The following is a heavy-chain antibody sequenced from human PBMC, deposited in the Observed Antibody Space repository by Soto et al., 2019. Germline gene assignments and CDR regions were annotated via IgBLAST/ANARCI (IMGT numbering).Heavy chain of an antibody. D-gene: IGHD6-25*01. CDR3: ATMKRARLDS. V-gene: IGHV1-69*09. J-gene: IGHJ4*02. CDR1: GIMSSGYG. CDR2: INPILDST. Sequence: QEQVVQSGPAMKEPGSSVKVSCRASGIMSSGYGFSWVRQAPGQGLEWVGRINPILDSTHYAKNLQGRVSITVDKSTDTAYLEVTSLRLEDTAIYFCATMKRARLDSWGRGTVVTVSS.